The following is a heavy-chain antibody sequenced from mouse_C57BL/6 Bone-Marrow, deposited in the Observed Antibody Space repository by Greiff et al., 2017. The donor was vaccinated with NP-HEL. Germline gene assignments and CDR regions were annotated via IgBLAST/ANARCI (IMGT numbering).Heavy chain of an antibody. V-gene: IGHV5-4*01. D-gene: IGHD3-3*01. CDR3: ARLGQWYFDV. CDR1: GFTFSSYA. Sequence: EVQVVESGGGLVKPGGSLKLSCAASGFTFSSYAMSWVRQTPEKRLEWVATISDGGSYTYYPDNVKGRFTISRDNAKNNLYLQMSHLKSEDTAMYYCARLGQWYFDVWGTVTTVTVSS. J-gene: IGHJ1*03. CDR2: ISDGGSYT.